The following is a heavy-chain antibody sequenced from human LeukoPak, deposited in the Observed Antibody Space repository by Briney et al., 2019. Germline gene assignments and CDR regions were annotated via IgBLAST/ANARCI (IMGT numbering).Heavy chain of an antibody. V-gene: IGHV4-59*08. D-gene: IGHD6-19*01. J-gene: IGHJ4*02. CDR3: ARHGSGWSFDY. Sequence: PSETLSLTCTVSGGSISGYYWSWIWQPPGKGLEWIGYISYSGSTNHNPSLKSRVSISVDTSKNQFSLNLNSVTAADTAVFYCARHGSGWSFDYWGQGTLVTVS. CDR1: GGSISGYY. CDR2: ISYSGST.